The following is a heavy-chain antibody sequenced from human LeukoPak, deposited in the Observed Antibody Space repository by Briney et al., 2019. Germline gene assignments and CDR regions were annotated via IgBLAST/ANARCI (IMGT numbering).Heavy chain of an antibody. D-gene: IGHD6-13*01. V-gene: IGHV4-39*01. Sequence: SETLSLTCTVSGGSISSSSYYWGWIRQPPGKGLEWIGSIYYSGSTYYNPSLKSRVTISVDTSKNQFSLKLSSVTAADTAVYYCARVSYSSSWPYYYYYMDVWGKGTTVTISS. CDR1: GGSISSSSYY. CDR3: ARVSYSSSWPYYYYYMDV. CDR2: IYYSGST. J-gene: IGHJ6*03.